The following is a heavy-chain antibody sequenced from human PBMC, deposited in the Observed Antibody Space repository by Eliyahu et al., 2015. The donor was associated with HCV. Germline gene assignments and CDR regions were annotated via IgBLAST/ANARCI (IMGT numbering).Heavy chain of an antibody. D-gene: IGHD3-22*01. V-gene: IGHV4-31*03. J-gene: IGHJ3*02. CDR3: ARDPLTYYYDSSGDAFDI. CDR1: GGXISSGGYX. CDR2: IYYSGST. Sequence: QVQLQESGPGLVKPSQTLSLTCTVXGGXISSGGYXWSWIRQHPGKGLEWIGYIYYSGSTYYNPSLKSRVTISVDTSKNQFSLKLSSVTAADTAVYYCARDPLTYYYDSSGDAFDIWGQGTMVTVSS.